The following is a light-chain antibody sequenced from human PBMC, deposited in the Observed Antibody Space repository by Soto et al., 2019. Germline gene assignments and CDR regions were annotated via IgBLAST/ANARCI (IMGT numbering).Light chain of an antibody. CDR3: SSYTSRNTLA. V-gene: IGLV2-14*01. CDR1: RSDVGGYNF. J-gene: IGLJ2*01. CDR2: EVT. Sequence: QSALTQPASVSGSRGQSITISCTGTRSDVGGYNFVSWYQQHPGKAPQLMIYEVTDRPSGVSNRFSGSKSGSTASLTISGLQAEDEADYYCSSYTSRNTLAFGGGTKLTVL.